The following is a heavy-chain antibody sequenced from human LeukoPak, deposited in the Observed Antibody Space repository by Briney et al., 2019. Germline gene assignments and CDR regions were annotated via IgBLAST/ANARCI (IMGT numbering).Heavy chain of an antibody. CDR1: GGSFSGYY. J-gene: IGHJ4*02. V-gene: IGHV4-34*01. D-gene: IGHD6-19*01. Sequence: SETLSLTCAVYGGSFSGYYWSWIRQPPGKGLEWIGEINHSGSTNYNPSLKSRVTISVDTSKNQFSLKLSSVTAADTAVYYCARDRVAVAGTFDYWGQGTLVTVSS. CDR2: INHSGST. CDR3: ARDRVAVAGTFDY.